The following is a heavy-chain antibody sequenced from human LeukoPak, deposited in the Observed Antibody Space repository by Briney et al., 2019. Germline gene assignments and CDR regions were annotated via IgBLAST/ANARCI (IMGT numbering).Heavy chain of an antibody. CDR2: IYYSGST. D-gene: IGHD3-10*01. CDR3: ALHYYGSGTQGDY. Sequence: SETLSLTCTVSGGSISSSSYYWGWIRQPPGKGLEWIGSIYYSGSTYYNPSLKSRVTISVDTSKNQFSLKLSSVTAADTAVYYCALHYYGSGTQGDYWGQGTLVTVSS. J-gene: IGHJ4*02. CDR1: GGSISSSSYY. V-gene: IGHV4-39*01.